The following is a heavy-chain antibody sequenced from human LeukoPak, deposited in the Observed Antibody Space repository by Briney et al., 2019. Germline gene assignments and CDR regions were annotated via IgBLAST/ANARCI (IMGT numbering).Heavy chain of an antibody. Sequence: GGSLRLSCAASGFTFSNNYMNWVRQTPGKGLEWVSVIYSSASTYYTDSVKGRFTISRHNSKNTLYLQMNTLRADDTAVYYCARGDAFDIWGQGTTVIVSS. CDR1: GFTFSNNY. J-gene: IGHJ3*02. CDR2: IYSSAST. CDR3: ARGDAFDI. V-gene: IGHV3-53*04.